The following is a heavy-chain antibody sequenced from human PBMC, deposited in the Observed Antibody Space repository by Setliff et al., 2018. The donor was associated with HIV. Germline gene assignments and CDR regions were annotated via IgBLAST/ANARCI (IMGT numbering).Heavy chain of an antibody. CDR1: GGSISSSNYY. J-gene: IGHJ4*02. Sequence: SETLSLTCTVSGGSISSSNYYWGWIRQPPGKGLEWIGSVYYGGSTYYNPSLKSRVTISVDTSKNQFSLKLSSVTAADTAVYYCARGNFNYWGQGTLVTVSS. V-gene: IGHV4-39*01. D-gene: IGHD3-16*01. CDR3: ARGNFNY. CDR2: VYYGGST.